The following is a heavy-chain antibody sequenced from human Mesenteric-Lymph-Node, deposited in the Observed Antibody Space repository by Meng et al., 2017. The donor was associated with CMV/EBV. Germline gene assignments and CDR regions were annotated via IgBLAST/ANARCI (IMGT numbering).Heavy chain of an antibody. Sequence: ASVKVSCKASGYSFTSYGINWVRQAPGQGLEWMGWISAYDGNTDYAQKFQGRVTMTRDISIGTAYMELTSLRSEDTAVYYCARGRQFKGSGPMGYWGQGTLVTVSS. CDR3: ARGRQFKGSGPMGY. J-gene: IGHJ4*02. CDR2: ISAYDGNT. V-gene: IGHV1-8*02. D-gene: IGHD3-10*01. CDR1: GYSFTSYG.